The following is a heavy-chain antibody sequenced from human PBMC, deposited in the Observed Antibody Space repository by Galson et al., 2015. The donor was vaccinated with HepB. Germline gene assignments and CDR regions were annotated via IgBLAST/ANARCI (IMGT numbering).Heavy chain of an antibody. D-gene: IGHD6-13*01. CDR2: FDPEDDET. Sequence: SVKVSCKVSGYTLTELSMHWVRQAPGKGLEWMGGFDPEDDETIYAQKFQGRVTMTEDTSTDTAYMELSSLRSEDTAVYYCAKKLVGYSSSWYVGGFDYWGQGTLVTVSS. J-gene: IGHJ4*02. CDR1: GYTLTELS. CDR3: AKKLVGYSSSWYVGGFDY. V-gene: IGHV1-24*01.